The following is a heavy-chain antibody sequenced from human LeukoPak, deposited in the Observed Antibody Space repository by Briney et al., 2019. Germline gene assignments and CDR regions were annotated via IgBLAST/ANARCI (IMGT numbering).Heavy chain of an antibody. CDR3: ARDCSSTICYFDH. CDR2: IYYSGST. V-gene: IGHV4-39*07. CDR1: GGSISSSSYY. Sequence: SETLSLTCTVSGGSISSSSYYWGWVRQPPGKGLEWIGTIYYSGSTYYNPSLQSRVTISVDTSKNQFSLKLSSVTAADTAVYYCARDCSSTICYFDHWGQGTLVTVSS. J-gene: IGHJ4*02. D-gene: IGHD2-2*01.